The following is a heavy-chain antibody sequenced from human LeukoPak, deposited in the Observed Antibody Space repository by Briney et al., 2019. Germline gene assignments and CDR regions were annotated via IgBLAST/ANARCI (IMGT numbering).Heavy chain of an antibody. V-gene: IGHV3-23*01. CDR3: AKRRGLELLYYYYMDV. CDR1: GFTFSSYG. J-gene: IGHJ6*03. Sequence: PGGSLRLSCAASGFTFSSYGMSWVRQVPGKGLEWVSGISGSGGRTYYADSVKGRFTISRDNSKNTLYLQMNSLRAEDTAVYYCAKRRGLELLYYYYMDVWGKGTTVTVSS. CDR2: ISGSGGRT. D-gene: IGHD1-7*01.